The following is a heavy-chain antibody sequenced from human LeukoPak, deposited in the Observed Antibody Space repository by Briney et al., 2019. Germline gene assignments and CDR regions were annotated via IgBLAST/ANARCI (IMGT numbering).Heavy chain of an antibody. J-gene: IGHJ1*01. V-gene: IGHV3-23*01. Sequence: GGSLRLSCAASGFSFKSYAMSWVRQAPGKGLEWVSAINNDGDSTYSADSVKGRFTVSRDNSKNTLYLQMNSLRAEDAAVYYCAQQVGYCSSGNCYFTYWGQGTLVTVSS. CDR1: GFSFKSYA. D-gene: IGHD2-15*01. CDR2: INNDGDST. CDR3: AQQVGYCSSGNCYFTY.